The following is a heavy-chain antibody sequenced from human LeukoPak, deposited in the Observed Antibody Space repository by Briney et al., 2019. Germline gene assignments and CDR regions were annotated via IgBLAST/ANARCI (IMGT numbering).Heavy chain of an antibody. CDR2: INPNTGGT. CDR1: GYTFTDYY. D-gene: IGHD6-13*01. V-gene: IGHV1-2*02. J-gene: IGHJ4*02. Sequence: ASVKVSCKASGYTFTDYYLHWVRQAPGQGLEWMGWINPNTGGTNYAQKFQGRVTMTSDTSINTAYMELSRLRSDDTAEYYCARDRNGPGYSREFDYWGQGTLVTVSS. CDR3: ARDRNGPGYSREFDY.